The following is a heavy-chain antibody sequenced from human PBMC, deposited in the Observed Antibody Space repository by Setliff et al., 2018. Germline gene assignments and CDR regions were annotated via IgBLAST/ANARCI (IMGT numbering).Heavy chain of an antibody. CDR3: ARGRNIAARLLDS. D-gene: IGHD6-6*01. CDR2: INHRGST. CDR1: GASISSGTYY. V-gene: IGHV4-39*07. Sequence: SETLSLTCTVSGASISSGTYYWAWIRQPPGKGLEWIGEINHRGSTNYNPSLKSRVTIDTSKDQFSLKLISMTAADTAVYYCARGRNIAARLLDSWGQGTLVTVSS. J-gene: IGHJ4*02.